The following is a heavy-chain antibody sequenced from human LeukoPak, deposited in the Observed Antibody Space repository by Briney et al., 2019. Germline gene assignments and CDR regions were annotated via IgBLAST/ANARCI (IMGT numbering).Heavy chain of an antibody. D-gene: IGHD2-21*02. CDR3: ARGPYCGGDCYLFDY. V-gene: IGHV4-38-2*02. Sequence: SETLSLTCTVSGYSISRGYYWGWIRQPPGKGLEWIASIYHSGSTYYNPSLKSPVTISVDTSKNQFSLKLNSVTAADTAGYYCARGPYCGGDCYLFDYWGQGTLVTVSS. CDR1: GYSISRGYY. J-gene: IGHJ4*02. CDR2: IYHSGST.